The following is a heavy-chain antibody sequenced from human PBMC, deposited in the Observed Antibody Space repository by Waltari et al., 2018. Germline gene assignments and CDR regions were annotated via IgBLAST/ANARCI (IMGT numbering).Heavy chain of an antibody. J-gene: IGHJ4*02. D-gene: IGHD2-15*01. CDR1: GFSLSTGGMC. Sequence: QVTLRESGPALVKPTQTLTLTCTFSGFSLSTGGMCVRWIRQPPGKALTWLARIDWDDEKKDRTSLKTRLTIPKDTSKNQVVLARTSVDPVDTATYYCARMVGYCSGGNCYAPYYFDSWGQGTLVTVSS. V-gene: IGHV2-70*13. CDR3: ARMVGYCSGGNCYAPYYFDS. CDR2: IDWDDEK.